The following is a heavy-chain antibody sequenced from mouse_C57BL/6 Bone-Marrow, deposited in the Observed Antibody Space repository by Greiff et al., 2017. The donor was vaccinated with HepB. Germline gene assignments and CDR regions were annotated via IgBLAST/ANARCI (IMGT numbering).Heavy chain of an antibody. V-gene: IGHV5-4*01. CDR1: GFTFSSYA. J-gene: IGHJ1*03. CDR3: ARDLGGNYGRYFDV. Sequence: EVQVVESGGGLVKPGGSLKLSCAASGFTFSSYAMSWVRQTPEKRLEWVATISDGGSYTYYPDNVKGRFTISRDNAKNNLYLQMSHLKSEDTAMYYCARDLGGNYGRYFDVWGTGTTVTVSS. D-gene: IGHD2-1*01. CDR2: ISDGGSYT.